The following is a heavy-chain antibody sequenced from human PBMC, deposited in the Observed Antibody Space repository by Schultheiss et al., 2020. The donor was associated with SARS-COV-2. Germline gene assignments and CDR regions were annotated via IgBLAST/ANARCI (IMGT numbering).Heavy chain of an antibody. CDR3: ARDRSSGWSNFDY. J-gene: IGHJ4*02. CDR2: INPNSGGT. CDR1: GYTFTSYA. Sequence: ASVKVSCKASGYTFTSYAMHWVRQAPGQGLEWMGWINPNSGGTNYAQKFQGWVTMTRDTSISTAYMELSRLRSDDTAVYYCARDRSSGWSNFDYWGQGTLVTVSS. V-gene: IGHV1-2*04. D-gene: IGHD6-19*01.